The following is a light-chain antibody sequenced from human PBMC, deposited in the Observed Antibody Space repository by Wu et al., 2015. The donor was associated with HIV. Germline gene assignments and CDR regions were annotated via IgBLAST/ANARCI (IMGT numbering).Light chain of an antibody. J-gene: IGKJ2*03. V-gene: IGKV3-20*01. CDR1: QTINSKY. Sequence: VLTQSPGTLSLSPGERATLSCRASQTINSKYLAWYQQKPGQAPRLLIYSTFNRATDIPDRFSGSGSGKDFSLTISRLEPEDSAVYYCQQYGGSPPYSFGQGTKLDIK. CDR3: QQYGGSPPYS. CDR2: STF.